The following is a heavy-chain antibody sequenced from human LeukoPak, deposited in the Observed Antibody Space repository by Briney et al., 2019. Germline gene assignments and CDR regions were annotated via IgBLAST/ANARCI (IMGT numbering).Heavy chain of an antibody. CDR1: GLTVSTNH. J-gene: IGHJ3*01. CDR2: IYSGAGT. CDR3: TKSGPPDPY. Sequence: PGGSLRLSCAASGLTVSTNHMSWVRQAPGEGLEWVSVIYSGAGTNYADSVKGRFTISRDNSKNMLYLRMNSLRVEDTAMYYCTKSGPPDPYWGQGTMVTVSS. V-gene: IGHV3-53*01.